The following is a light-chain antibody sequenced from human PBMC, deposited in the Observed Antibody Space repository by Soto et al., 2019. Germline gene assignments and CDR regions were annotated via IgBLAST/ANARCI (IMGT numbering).Light chain of an antibody. CDR2: DVT. V-gene: IGLV2-23*02. Sequence: QSVLSQPASVSGSPGQSITISCTGTSSDVGGFEYVSWYQHQPGKAPKLIIYDVTKRPSGVSNRFSGSKSGNTASLTISGIQAEDEGDYYCCSYAGSSTYVFGTGTKVTVL. CDR1: SSDVGGFEY. CDR3: CSYAGSSTYV. J-gene: IGLJ1*01.